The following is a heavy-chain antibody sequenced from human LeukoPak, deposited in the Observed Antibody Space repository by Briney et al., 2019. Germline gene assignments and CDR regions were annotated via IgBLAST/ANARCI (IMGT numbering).Heavy chain of an antibody. CDR3: ARDSGCSGGSCYGGALNWFDP. CDR2: ISSSSSYI. J-gene: IGHJ5*02. D-gene: IGHD2-15*01. Sequence: GGSLRLSCAASGFTFSSYSMNWVRRAPGKGLEWVSSISSSSSYIYYADSVKGRFTISRDNAKNSLYLQMNGLRAEDTAVYYCARDSGCSGGSCYGGALNWFDPWGQGTLVTVSS. V-gene: IGHV3-21*01. CDR1: GFTFSSYS.